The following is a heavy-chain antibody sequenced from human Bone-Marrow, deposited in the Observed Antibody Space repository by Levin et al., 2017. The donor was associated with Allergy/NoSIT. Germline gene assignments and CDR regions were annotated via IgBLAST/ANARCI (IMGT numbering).Heavy chain of an antibody. CDR3: TSHKAHLKRSNIRRNYYYYVMDV. CDR2: IRSISYGATA. D-gene: IGHD2/OR15-2a*01. V-gene: IGHV3-49*03. J-gene: IGHJ6*02. Sequence: RTGGSLRLSCAGSGFPFIDYGLNWFRQAPGKGLEWVASIRSISYGATAEYATSVKGRFTISRDDSTGVAFLQMNGLRSEDTALYYCTSHKAHLKRSNIRRNYYYYVMDVWGQGTTVTVSS. CDR1: GFPFIDYG.